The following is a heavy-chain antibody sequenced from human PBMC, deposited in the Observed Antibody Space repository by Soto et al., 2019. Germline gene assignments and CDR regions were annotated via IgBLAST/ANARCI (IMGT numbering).Heavy chain of an antibody. CDR2: IYYSGSS. J-gene: IGHJ4*02. Sequence: PSETLSLTCTVSGGSISSSSYYWGWIRQPPGKGLEWIGSIYYSGSSYYNPSLKSRVTISVDTSKNQFSLKLSSVTAADTAVYYCARRRSMHQRPKSYFDYWGQRTLVTVSS. D-gene: IGHD2-2*01. CDR3: ARRRSMHQRPKSYFDY. CDR1: GGSISSSSYY. V-gene: IGHV4-39*01.